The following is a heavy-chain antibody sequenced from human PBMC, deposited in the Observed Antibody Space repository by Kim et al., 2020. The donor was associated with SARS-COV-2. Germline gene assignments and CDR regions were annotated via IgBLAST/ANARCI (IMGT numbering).Heavy chain of an antibody. V-gene: IGHV4-31*03. J-gene: IGHJ4*02. CDR1: GGSISSGGYY. D-gene: IGHD3-22*01. CDR2: IYYSGST. Sequence: SETLSLTCTVSGGSISSGGYYWSWIRQHPGKGLEWIGYIYYSGSTYYNPSLKSRVTISVDTSKNQFSLKLSSVTAADTAVYYCARDSESGYYWYYFDYWGQGTLVTVSS. CDR3: ARDSESGYYWYYFDY.